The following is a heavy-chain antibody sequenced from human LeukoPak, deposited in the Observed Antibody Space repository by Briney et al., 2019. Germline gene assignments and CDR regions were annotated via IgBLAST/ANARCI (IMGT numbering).Heavy chain of an antibody. J-gene: IGHJ6*02. CDR2: ISGSGGST. V-gene: IGHV3-23*01. Sequence: GGSLRLSCAASGFTFSNAWMSWVRQAPGKGLEWVSAISGSGGSTYYADSVKGRFTISRDNSKNTLYLQVNSLRAEDTAVYYCAKENDFRSGSQHQTGYYGMDVWGQGTTVTVSS. CDR1: GFTFSNAW. D-gene: IGHD3-3*01. CDR3: AKENDFRSGSQHQTGYYGMDV.